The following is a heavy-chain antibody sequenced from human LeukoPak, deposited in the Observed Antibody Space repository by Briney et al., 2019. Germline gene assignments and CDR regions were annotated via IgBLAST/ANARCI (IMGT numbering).Heavy chain of an antibody. D-gene: IGHD6-19*01. CDR2: ISYDGSNK. CDR3: AKAGGPYSSGWFDY. Sequence: GGSLRLSCAASGFTFSSYGMHWVRQAPGKGLEWVAVISYDGSNKYYADSVKGRFTISRDNSKNSLYLQMNSLRAEDTAVYYCAKAGGPYSSGWFDYWGQGTLVTVSS. CDR1: GFTFSSYG. J-gene: IGHJ4*02. V-gene: IGHV3-30*18.